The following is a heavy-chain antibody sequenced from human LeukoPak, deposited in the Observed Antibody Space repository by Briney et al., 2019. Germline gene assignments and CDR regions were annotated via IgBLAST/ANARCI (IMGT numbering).Heavy chain of an antibody. J-gene: IGHJ4*02. CDR3: ASSSGSWGFDY. Sequence: GGSLRLSCAASGFSVSGNYMSWVRQAPGKGLEWVSVIYSGGSTDHADSVKGRFTISRDNSKNTLYLQMNSLRAEDTAVYYCASSSGSWGFDYWGQGTLVTASA. D-gene: IGHD1-26*01. V-gene: IGHV3-53*01. CDR2: IYSGGST. CDR1: GFSVSGNY.